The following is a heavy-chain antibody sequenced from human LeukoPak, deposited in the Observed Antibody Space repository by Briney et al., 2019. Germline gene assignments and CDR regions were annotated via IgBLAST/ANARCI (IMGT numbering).Heavy chain of an antibody. D-gene: IGHD5-24*01. CDR3: AKVEMSTSPGGIDY. CDR2: IRFDGTNK. Sequence: QPGGSLRLSCAASGFTFSNFGMHWVRQAPGKGLEWVTFIRFDGTNKYYADSVKGRFTISRDNSKNTLYLQMNSLRVEDTAMYYCAKVEMSTSPGGIDYWGQGTLVTVST. V-gene: IGHV3-30*02. CDR1: GFTFSNFG. J-gene: IGHJ4*02.